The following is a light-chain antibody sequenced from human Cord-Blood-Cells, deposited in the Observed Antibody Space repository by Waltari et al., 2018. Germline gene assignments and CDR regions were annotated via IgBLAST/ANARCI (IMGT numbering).Light chain of an antibody. V-gene: IGKV3-20*01. CDR2: GAS. J-gene: IGKJ3*01. CDR3: QQYGSSPPST. Sequence: EIVLTQSPGTLSLSPGERATLSCRASQSVSSSYLAWYQQKPGQAPRRLIYGASSRATGIPDRFSGSGSGTDFTLTISRLEPEDFAVYYCQQYGSSPPSTFGPGTKVDIK. CDR1: QSVSSSY.